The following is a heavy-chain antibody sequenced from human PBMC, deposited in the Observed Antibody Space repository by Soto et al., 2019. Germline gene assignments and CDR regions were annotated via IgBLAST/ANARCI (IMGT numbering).Heavy chain of an antibody. D-gene: IGHD3-22*01. J-gene: IGHJ4*02. CDR1: GFTFSSYA. Sequence: GGSLRLSCAASGFTFSSYAMSWVRQAPGKGLEWVSAISGSGGSTYYADSVKGRFTISRDNSKNTLYLQMNSLRASDTAMYYCARTYCYDSSGYFGDYFDYWGQGTLVTVSS. V-gene: IGHV3-23*01. CDR3: ARTYCYDSSGYFGDYFDY. CDR2: ISGSGGST.